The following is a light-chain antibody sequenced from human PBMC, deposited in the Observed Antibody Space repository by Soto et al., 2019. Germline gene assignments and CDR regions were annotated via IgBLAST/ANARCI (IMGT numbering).Light chain of an antibody. CDR2: EVV. CDR1: KNDIGVYEF. CDR3: KSYAGSNTYV. V-gene: IGLV2-8*01. Sequence: QSVLTQPRSASGSPGQSVTISCTGTKNDIGVYEFVSWYQHHPGKAPRLIIYEVVQRPSGVPERFSGSKSGNTASLTVSGLQAADEADYFCKSYAGSNTYVFGSGTKVTVL. J-gene: IGLJ1*01.